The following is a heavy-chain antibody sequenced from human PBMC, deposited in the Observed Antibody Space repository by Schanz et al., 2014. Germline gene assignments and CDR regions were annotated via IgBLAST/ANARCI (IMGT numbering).Heavy chain of an antibody. CDR2: ITDSGGST. V-gene: IGHV3-23*04. J-gene: IGHJ6*02. Sequence: EVQLVESGGGFVQPGGSLRLSCAASGFTFSTYAMNWVRQAPGKGLEWVSAITDSGGSTYYADSVKGRFTISRDNSKNTLYLQMNSLRAEDSAVYYCVKDLQRELLRDDHYYGMDVWGQGTTVTVSS. CDR3: VKDLQRELLRDDHYYGMDV. D-gene: IGHD1-26*01. CDR1: GFTFSTYA.